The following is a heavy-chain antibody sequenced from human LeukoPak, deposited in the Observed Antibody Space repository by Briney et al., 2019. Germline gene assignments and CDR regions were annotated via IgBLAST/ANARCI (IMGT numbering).Heavy chain of an antibody. J-gene: IGHJ4*02. Sequence: GGSLRLSCVASGFTFSSYNMNWVRQAPGKGLEWVSSISSSSSYIYYADSVKGRFTISRGNAKNSLYLQMNSLRAEDTAVYYCARDPGAYSRSPIDSWGQGTLVTVSS. V-gene: IGHV3-21*01. CDR3: ARDPGAYSRSPIDS. D-gene: IGHD6-6*01. CDR2: ISSSSSYI. CDR1: GFTFSSYN.